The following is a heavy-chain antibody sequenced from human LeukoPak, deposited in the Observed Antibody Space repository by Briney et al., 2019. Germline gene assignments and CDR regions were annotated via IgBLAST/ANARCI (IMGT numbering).Heavy chain of an antibody. J-gene: IGHJ6*02. CDR3: TTESFYYGSGLNYYGMDV. CDR2: IKSKTDGGTT. D-gene: IGHD3-10*01. Sequence: GGSLRLSCAASGFTFSNAWMSWVRQAPGKGLEWVGRIKSKTDGGTTDYAAPVKGRFTISRDDSKNTLYLQMNSLKTEDTAVYYCTTESFYYGSGLNYYGMDVWGQGTTVTVSS. V-gene: IGHV3-15*01. CDR1: GFTFSNAW.